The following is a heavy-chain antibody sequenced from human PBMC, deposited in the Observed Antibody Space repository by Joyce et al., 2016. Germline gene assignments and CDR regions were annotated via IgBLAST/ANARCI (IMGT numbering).Heavy chain of an antibody. J-gene: IGHJ6*02. CDR3: ARGGISYYYAMDV. Sequence: QLVESGGGVVKPGGSLRLSCEASGSTFSSSSMSWFRQAPGKGLDGVAAISGTSYYIFHAETVRGRFTVSRDNAKKTLYLQMNSLRAEDSAVFYCARGGISYYYAMDVWGQGTTVTVSS. CDR1: GSTFSSSS. V-gene: IGHV3-21*01. D-gene: IGHD3-16*01. CDR2: ISGTSYYI.